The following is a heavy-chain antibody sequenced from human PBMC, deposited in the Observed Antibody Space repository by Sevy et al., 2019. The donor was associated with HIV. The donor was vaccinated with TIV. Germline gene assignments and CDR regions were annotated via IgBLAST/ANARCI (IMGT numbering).Heavy chain of an antibody. CDR1: GFTFSDYY. V-gene: IGHV3-11*01. D-gene: IGHD3-9*01. Sequence: GGSLRLSCAASGFTFSDYYMSWIRQAPGKGLEWVSYISSSGSTIYYAHSVKGRFTISRDNAKNSLYLQMNSLRAEDTAVYYCARDHGYYYDILTGYRYYYYGMDVWGQGTTVTVSS. J-gene: IGHJ6*02. CDR3: ARDHGYYYDILTGYRYYYYGMDV. CDR2: ISSSGSTI.